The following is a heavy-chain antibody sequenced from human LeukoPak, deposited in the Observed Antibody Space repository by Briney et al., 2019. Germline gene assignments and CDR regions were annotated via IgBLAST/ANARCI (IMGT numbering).Heavy chain of an antibody. Sequence: SETLSLTCTVSGGSISSGGYYWSWIRQHPGKGLEWIGYIYYSGGTYYNPSLKSRVTISVDTSKNQFSLKLSSVTAADTAVYYCARGPRWIQLWNNWFDPWGQGTLVTVSS. CDR1: GGSISSGGYY. CDR2: IYYSGGT. D-gene: IGHD5-18*01. V-gene: IGHV4-31*03. CDR3: ARGPRWIQLWNNWFDP. J-gene: IGHJ5*02.